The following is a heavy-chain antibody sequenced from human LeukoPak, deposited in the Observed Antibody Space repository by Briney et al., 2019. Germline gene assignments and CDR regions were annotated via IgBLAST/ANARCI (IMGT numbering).Heavy chain of an antibody. V-gene: IGHV4-39*07. D-gene: IGHD1-26*01. J-gene: IGHJ4*02. CDR1: GGSISSSSYY. CDR2: IYTSGST. CDR3: ARVSWGVYGSYQEATHFDY. Sequence: PSETLSLTCTVSGGSISSSSYYWGWIRQPPGKGLEWIGRIYTSGSTNYNPSLKSRVTISVDTSKNQFSLKLSSVTAADTAVYYCARVSWGVYGSYQEATHFDYWGQGTLVTVSS.